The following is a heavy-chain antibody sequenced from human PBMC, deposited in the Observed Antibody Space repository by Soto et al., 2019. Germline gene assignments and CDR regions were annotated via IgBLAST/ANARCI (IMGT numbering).Heavy chain of an antibody. D-gene: IGHD3-10*01. J-gene: IGHJ6*03. CDR3: ARRGRYYGSGSYDYYYYYMDV. Sequence: GESLKISCKGSGYSFTSYWIGWVRQMPGKGLEWMGIIYPGDSDTRYSPSFQGQVTISAGKSISTAYLQWSSLKASDTAMYYCARRGRYYGSGSYDYYYYYMDVWGKGTTVTVSS. V-gene: IGHV5-51*01. CDR2: IYPGDSDT. CDR1: GYSFTSYW.